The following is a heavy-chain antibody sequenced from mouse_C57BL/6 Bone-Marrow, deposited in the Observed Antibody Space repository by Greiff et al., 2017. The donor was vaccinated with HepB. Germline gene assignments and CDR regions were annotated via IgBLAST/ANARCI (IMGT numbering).Heavy chain of an antibody. V-gene: IGHV1-64*01. CDR1: GYTFTSYW. CDR2: IHPNSGST. D-gene: IGHD1-1*01. J-gene: IGHJ1*03. CDR3: ARGGYYGSPYWYFDV. Sequence: VQLQQPGAELVKPGASVKLSCKASGYTFTSYWMHWVKQRPGQGLEWIGMIHPNSGSTNYNEKFKSKATLTVDKSSSTAYMQLSSLTSEDSAVYYCARGGYYGSPYWYFDVWGTGTTVTVSS.